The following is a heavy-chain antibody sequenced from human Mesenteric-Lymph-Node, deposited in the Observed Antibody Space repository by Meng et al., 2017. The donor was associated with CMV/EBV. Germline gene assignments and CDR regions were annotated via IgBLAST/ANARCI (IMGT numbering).Heavy chain of an antibody. CDR2: IYSGGSST. Sequence: GESLKISCAASGFTFSSYAISWVRQAPGKGLEWVSVIYSGGSSTYYADSVKGRFTISRDNSKNTLYLQMNSLRAEDTAVYYCAKVGRVGATPYFDYWGQGTLVTVSS. CDR3: AKVGRVGATPYFDY. CDR1: GFTFSSYA. D-gene: IGHD1-26*01. V-gene: IGHV3-23*03. J-gene: IGHJ4*02.